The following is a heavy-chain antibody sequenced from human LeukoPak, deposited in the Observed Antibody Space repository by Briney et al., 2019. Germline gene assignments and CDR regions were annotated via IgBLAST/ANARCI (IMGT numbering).Heavy chain of an antibody. Sequence: ASVKVSCKASGYTFTSYDNNWVRQATGQGLEWMGWMNPNSGNTGYAQKFQGRVTMTRNTSISTAYMELSSLRSEDTAVYYCARGIYGDYEGDYWGQGTLVTVSS. CDR1: GYTFTSYD. V-gene: IGHV1-8*01. J-gene: IGHJ4*02. CDR3: ARGIYGDYEGDY. D-gene: IGHD4-17*01. CDR2: MNPNSGNT.